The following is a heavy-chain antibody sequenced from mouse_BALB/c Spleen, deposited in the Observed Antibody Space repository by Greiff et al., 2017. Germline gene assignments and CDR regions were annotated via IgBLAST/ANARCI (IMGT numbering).Heavy chain of an antibody. CDR3: VRCSYAMDY. CDR2: IDPENGDT. Sequence: VHVKQSGAELVRSGASVKLSCTASGFNIKDYYMHWVKQRPEQGLEWIGWIDPENGDTEYAPKFQGKATMTADTSSNTAYLQLSSLTSEDTAVYYCVRCSYAMDYWGQGTSVTVSS. V-gene: IGHV14-4*02. CDR1: GFNIKDYY. J-gene: IGHJ4*01.